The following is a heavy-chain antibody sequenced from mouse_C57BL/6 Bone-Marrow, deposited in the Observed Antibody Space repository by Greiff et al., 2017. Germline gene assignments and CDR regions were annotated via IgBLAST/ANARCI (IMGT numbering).Heavy chain of an antibody. V-gene: IGHV1-50*01. CDR3: ARDHSSYGAWFAY. CDR2: IDPSDRYT. D-gene: IGHD1-1*01. CDR1: GYTFTSYW. J-gene: IGHJ3*01. Sequence: QVQLQQPGAELVKPGASVKLSCTASGYTFTSYWMQWVKQRPGQGLEWIGEIDPSDRYTNYTPKFQGKATLTVDTSSSTAYMQLSRLTSEDAADYYSARDHSSYGAWFAYWGQGTLVTVSA.